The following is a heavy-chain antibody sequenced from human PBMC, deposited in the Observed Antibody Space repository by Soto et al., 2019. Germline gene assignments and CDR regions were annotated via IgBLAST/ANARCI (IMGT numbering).Heavy chain of an antibody. Sequence: GGSLRLSCAAAGFTFTSYSMHWVRQAPGKGLEWVSSISSSSSYIYYADSVKGRFTISRDNAKNSLYLQMNSLRAEDTAVYYCARRVGSGWQIYYYYYMDVWGKGTTVTVSS. CDR2: ISSSSSYI. CDR1: GFTFTSYS. D-gene: IGHD6-19*01. V-gene: IGHV3-21*01. CDR3: ARRVGSGWQIYYYYYMDV. J-gene: IGHJ6*03.